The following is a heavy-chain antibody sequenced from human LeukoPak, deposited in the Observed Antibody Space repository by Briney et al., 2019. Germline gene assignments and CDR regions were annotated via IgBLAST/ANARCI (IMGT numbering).Heavy chain of an antibody. CDR1: GIRFNDYW. CDR2: IKEDGGEM. CDR3: AREQDTAMVFFDY. D-gene: IGHD5-18*01. J-gene: IGHJ4*02. V-gene: IGHV3-7*01. Sequence: GGSLRLSCTVSGIRFNDYWMSWVRQAPGKGLEWVANIKEDGGEMYYVDSVKGRFIISRDNAKNSLYLQMNSLRAEDTAVYYCAREQDTAMVFFDYWGQGTLVTVSS.